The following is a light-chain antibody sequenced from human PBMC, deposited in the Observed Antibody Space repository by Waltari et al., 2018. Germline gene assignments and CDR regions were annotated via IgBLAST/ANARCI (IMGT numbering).Light chain of an antibody. CDR3: KQYYSRRT. CDR2: WAS. CDR1: QSLLYNSDDKNY. J-gene: IGKJ1*01. Sequence: DIVMTQSPDSLAVSLGERVPINCKSSQSLLYNSDDKNYLAWYQQKPAQPPKLLFYWASTRHSGVPDRCSGSGSATDFTLTISSLQAEDVAVYYCKQYYSRRTFGQGTRVEIK. V-gene: IGKV4-1*01.